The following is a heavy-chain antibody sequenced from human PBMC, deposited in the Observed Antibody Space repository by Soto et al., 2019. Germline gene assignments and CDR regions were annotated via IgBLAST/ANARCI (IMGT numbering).Heavy chain of an antibody. CDR2: ISAYNGNT. V-gene: IGHV1-18*01. J-gene: IGHJ4*02. Sequence: QVQLVQSGAEVQKPGASVKVSCKAYGYTFASYGISWVRQAPGQGLEWMGCISAYNGNTNYARKPQGRRPLTTDTTTSTAYIELRSLKSDETAVYYCAREGAARQTRRDYWGQGTLVTVSS. D-gene: IGHD6-6*01. CDR3: AREGAARQTRRDY. CDR1: GYTFASYG.